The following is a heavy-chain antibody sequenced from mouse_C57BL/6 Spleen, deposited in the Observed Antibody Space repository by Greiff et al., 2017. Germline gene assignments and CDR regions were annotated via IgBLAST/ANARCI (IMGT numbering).Heavy chain of an antibody. Sequence: QVHVKQPGAELVMPGASVKLSCKASGYTFTSYWMHWVKQRPGQGLEWIGEIDPSDSYTNYNQKFKGKSTLTVDKSSSTAYMQLSSLTSEDSAVYYCARGGTTVVFDYWGQGTTLTVSS. CDR1: GYTFTSYW. J-gene: IGHJ2*01. CDR3: ARGGTTVVFDY. D-gene: IGHD1-1*01. CDR2: IDPSDSYT. V-gene: IGHV1-69*01.